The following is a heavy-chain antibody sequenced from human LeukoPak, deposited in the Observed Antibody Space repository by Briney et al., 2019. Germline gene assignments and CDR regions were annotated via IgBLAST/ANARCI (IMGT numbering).Heavy chain of an antibody. J-gene: IGHJ4*02. CDR2: IDYSGST. V-gene: IGHV4-59*01. CDR1: GGSISSDY. Sequence: SETLSLTCTVSGGSISSDYWTWIRQPPGKGLEWIGYIDYSGSTNYNSSLKSRVSIAVHTSKKQFSLTVSSVTAADTAVYYCARGKVARFDYWGQGTLVTVSS. D-gene: IGHD2-15*01. CDR3: ARGKVARFDY.